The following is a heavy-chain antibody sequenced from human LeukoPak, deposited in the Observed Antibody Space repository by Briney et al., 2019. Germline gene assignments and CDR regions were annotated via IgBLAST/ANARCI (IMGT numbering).Heavy chain of an antibody. V-gene: IGHV1-2*02. CDR3: AREMRAAAGKNWFDP. CDR1: GYTFTGYY. CDR2: INPNSGGT. Sequence: ASVKVSCKASGYTFTGYYMHWVRQAPGQGLEWMGWINPNSGGTNYAQKFQGRVTMTRDTSISTAYMELSRLRSDDTAVYYCAREMRAAAGKNWFDPWGQGTLVTVSS. D-gene: IGHD6-13*01. J-gene: IGHJ5*02.